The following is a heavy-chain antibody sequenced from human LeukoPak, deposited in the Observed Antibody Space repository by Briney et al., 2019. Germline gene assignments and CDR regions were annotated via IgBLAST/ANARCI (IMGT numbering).Heavy chain of an antibody. D-gene: IGHD3-22*01. Sequence: GGSLRLSCAASGFTFSAYGMSWVRQAPGKGLDWVSAISGSGGNTYYADSVKGRFTISRDNSKNTLYLQMNSLRAEDTALYYCAKDRDSSGYCSRPPFFHHWGQGTLVTVSS. V-gene: IGHV3-23*01. CDR1: GFTFSAYG. CDR3: AKDRDSSGYCSRPPFFHH. J-gene: IGHJ1*01. CDR2: ISGSGGNT.